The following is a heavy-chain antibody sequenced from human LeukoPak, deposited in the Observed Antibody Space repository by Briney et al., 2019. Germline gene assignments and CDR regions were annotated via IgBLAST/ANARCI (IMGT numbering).Heavy chain of an antibody. CDR2: INPIFGTA. CDR3: AKEGRLTMLRGSLDY. Sequence: ASVKVSCKASGGTFSSYAISWVRQAPGQGLEWMGGINPIFGTANYAQKFQGRVTITADESTSTAYMELSSLRSEDTAVYYCAKEGRLTMLRGSLDYWGRGTLVTVS. CDR1: GGTFSSYA. D-gene: IGHD3-10*01. V-gene: IGHV1-69*13. J-gene: IGHJ4*02.